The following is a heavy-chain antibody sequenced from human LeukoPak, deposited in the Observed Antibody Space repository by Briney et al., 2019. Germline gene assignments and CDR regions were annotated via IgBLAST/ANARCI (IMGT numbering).Heavy chain of an antibody. CDR2: IIPIFGTA. J-gene: IGHJ4*02. Sequence: SVKVSCKASGGTFSSYAISWVRQAPGQGLEWMGGIIPIFGTANYAQKFQGRVTITADESTSTAYMELSSLRSEDTAVYYCATQGRDSDFWSGYYTFDYWGQGTLVTVSS. CDR3: ATQGRDSDFWSGYYTFDY. CDR1: GGTFSSYA. D-gene: IGHD3-3*01. V-gene: IGHV1-69*13.